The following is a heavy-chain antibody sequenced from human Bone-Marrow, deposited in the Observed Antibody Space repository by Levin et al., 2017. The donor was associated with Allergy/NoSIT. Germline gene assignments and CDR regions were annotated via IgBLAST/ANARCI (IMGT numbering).Heavy chain of an antibody. CDR3: ARDLIPVEFALDI. Sequence: SETLSLTCTISGVSVSDYYWSWIRQPPGKGLEWIGYISYTGSTNFNPSLKSRVSISVDPSKNHLSLNLNSGTATDTAVYFWARDLIPVEFALDIWGPGTMVTVSS. CDR2: ISYTGST. CDR1: GVSVSDYY. V-gene: IGHV4-59*02. J-gene: IGHJ3*02. D-gene: IGHD3-16*01.